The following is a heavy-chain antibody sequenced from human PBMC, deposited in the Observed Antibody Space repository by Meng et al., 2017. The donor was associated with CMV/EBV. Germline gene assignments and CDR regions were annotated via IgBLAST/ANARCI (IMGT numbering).Heavy chain of an antibody. Sequence: GESLKISCAASGFTFSSYSMNWVRQAPGKGLEWVSSISSSSSYIYYADSVKGRFTISRDNAKNPLYLQMNSLRAEDTAVYYCARDRAGPWHWGQGTLVTVSS. D-gene: IGHD3-10*01. J-gene: IGHJ4*02. CDR2: ISSSSSYI. CDR3: ARDRAGPWH. CDR1: GFTFSSYS. V-gene: IGHV3-21*01.